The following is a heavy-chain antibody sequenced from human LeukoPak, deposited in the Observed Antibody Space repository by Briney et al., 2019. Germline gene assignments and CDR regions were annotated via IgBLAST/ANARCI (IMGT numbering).Heavy chain of an antibody. Sequence: PSETLSLTCTVSGGSISSYYWSWIRQPPGKGLEWIGYIYYSGSTNYNPSLKSRVTISVDTSKNQFSLKLSSVTGADTAVYYCPGDYIAFDIWGQGTMVTVSS. CDR1: GGSISSYY. CDR2: IYYSGST. CDR3: PGDYIAFDI. D-gene: IGHD4-17*01. J-gene: IGHJ3*02. V-gene: IGHV4-59*01.